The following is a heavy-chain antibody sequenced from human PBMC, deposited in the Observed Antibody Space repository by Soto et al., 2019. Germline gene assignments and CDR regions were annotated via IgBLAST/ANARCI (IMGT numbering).Heavy chain of an antibody. CDR3: AKILGYCSSTSCSKDYYYYYGMDV. V-gene: IGHV3-30*18. CDR1: GFTFSSYG. D-gene: IGHD2-2*01. CDR2: ISYDGSNK. Sequence: GSLRLSCAASGFTFSSYGMHWVRQAPGKGLEWVAVISYDGSNKYYTDSVKGRFTISRDNSKNTLYLQMNSLRAEDTAVYYCAKILGYCSSTSCSKDYYYYYGMDVWGQGTTVTVSS. J-gene: IGHJ6*02.